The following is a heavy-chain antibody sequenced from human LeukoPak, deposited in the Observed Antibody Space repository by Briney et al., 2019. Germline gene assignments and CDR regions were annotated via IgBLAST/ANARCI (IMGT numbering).Heavy chain of an antibody. D-gene: IGHD1-26*01. Sequence: NPGGSLRLSCAASGFTFSSYSMNWVRQAPGKGLEWVSSISSSSSYIYYADSVKGRFPISRDNAKNSLYLQMNSLRAEDTAVYYCARDSDDFDYWGQGTLVTVSS. CDR1: GFTFSSYS. CDR2: ISSSSSYI. CDR3: ARDSDDFDY. J-gene: IGHJ4*02. V-gene: IGHV3-21*01.